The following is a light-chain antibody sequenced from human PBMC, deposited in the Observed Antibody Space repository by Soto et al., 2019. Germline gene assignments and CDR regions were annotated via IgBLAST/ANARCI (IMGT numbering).Light chain of an antibody. CDR1: QSVSSY. J-gene: IGKJ1*01. CDR3: QQYDKWPPWT. CDR2: DAS. Sequence: ETGLSQSPATLSLTPGERATLSCRASQSVSSYLAWYQQKPGQAPRLLIYDASNRATGTPARFSGSGSGTDFTLTISSLQSEDFAVYYCQQYDKWPPWTFGQGTKVDIK. V-gene: IGKV3-11*01.